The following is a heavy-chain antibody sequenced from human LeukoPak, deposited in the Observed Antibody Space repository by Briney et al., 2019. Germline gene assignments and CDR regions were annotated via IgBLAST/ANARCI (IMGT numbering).Heavy chain of an antibody. J-gene: IGHJ4*02. CDR2: ISGSGGST. CDR1: GFTFSSYA. CDR3: AKDLEEYYDSSGYSFDY. V-gene: IGHV3-23*01. D-gene: IGHD3-22*01. Sequence: GGSLRLSCAASGFTFSSYAMSWVRQAPGKGLEWVSAISGSGGSTYYADSVKGRFTISRDNSKNTLYVEMNSLRAEDTAVYYCAKDLEEYYDSSGYSFDYWGQGTLVTVSS.